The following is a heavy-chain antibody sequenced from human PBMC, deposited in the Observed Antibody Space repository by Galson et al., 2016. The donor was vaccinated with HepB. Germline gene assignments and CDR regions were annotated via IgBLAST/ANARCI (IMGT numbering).Heavy chain of an antibody. CDR1: GFTFNNYG. V-gene: IGHV3-33*02. Sequence: SLRLSCATSGFTFNNYGFHWVRQAPGKGLEWVGVIWYDGSKEFYADYAKGRFTISRDDSKNTLFLQMNSLRGEDTALYYCARGRSSAGSYGLDVWGQGTAVTVSS. CDR3: ARGRSSAGSYGLDV. J-gene: IGHJ6*02. D-gene: IGHD6-25*01. CDR2: IWYDGSKE.